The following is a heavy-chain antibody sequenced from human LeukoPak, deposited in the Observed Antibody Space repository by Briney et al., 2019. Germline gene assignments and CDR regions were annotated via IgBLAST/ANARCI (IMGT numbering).Heavy chain of an antibody. V-gene: IGHV1-46*01. CDR1: GYTFTSYY. D-gene: IGHD6-25*01. Sequence: ASVKVSCKASGYTFTSYYMHWVRQAPGQGLEWVAIINPSGGGTSYAQKFQGRVTMTRDTSTSTVYMELRSLRSEDTAIYYCARSMIDYISDSFLYWGQGTLVTVSS. CDR3: ARSMIDYISDSFLY. J-gene: IGHJ4*02. CDR2: INPSGGGT.